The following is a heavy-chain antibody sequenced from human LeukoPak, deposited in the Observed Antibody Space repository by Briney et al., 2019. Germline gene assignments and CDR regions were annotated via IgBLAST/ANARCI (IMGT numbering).Heavy chain of an antibody. CDR2: IFADGSTT. CDR3: ARELPREVTLDY. J-gene: IGHJ4*01. V-gene: IGHV3-74*01. D-gene: IGHD2-21*02. CDR1: EFNFFSYG. Sequence: GGSLRLSCVASEFNFFSYGMQWVRQAPGKGLVWVSRIFADGSTTSYADSVKGRFTVSRDNAKNTLYLQMDSLRAGDTAVYYCARELPREVTLDYWGQGTLVTVSP.